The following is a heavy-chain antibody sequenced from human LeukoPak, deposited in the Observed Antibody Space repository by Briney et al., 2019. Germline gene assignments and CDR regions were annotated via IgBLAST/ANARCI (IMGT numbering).Heavy chain of an antibody. V-gene: IGHV1-69*13. CDR3: AGEGDGYQYYFDY. J-gene: IGHJ4*02. D-gene: IGHD5-24*01. CDR1: GGTFNSYA. CDR2: ILPIFGTA. Sequence: SVKVSCKASGGTFNSYAISWVRQAPGQGLEWMGGILPIFGTANYAQKFQGRVTITAEESTSTAYMELSRLISEDTAVYYCAGEGDGYQYYFDYWGQGTLVTVSS.